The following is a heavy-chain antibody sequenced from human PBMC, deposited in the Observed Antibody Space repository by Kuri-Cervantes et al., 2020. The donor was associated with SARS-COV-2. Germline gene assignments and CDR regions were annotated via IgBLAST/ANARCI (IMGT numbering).Heavy chain of an antibody. CDR2: ISGSGGGT. J-gene: IGHJ5*02. CDR3: AKVINSGSWFDP. V-gene: IGHV3-23*01. CDR1: GFTFSSYA. D-gene: IGHD6-19*01. Sequence: GGSLRLSCAASGFTFSSYAMSWVRQAPGKGLEWVSAISGSGGGTYYADSVKGRFTISRDNSKNTLYLQMNSLRAEDTAVYYCAKVINSGSWFDPWGQGTLVTVSS.